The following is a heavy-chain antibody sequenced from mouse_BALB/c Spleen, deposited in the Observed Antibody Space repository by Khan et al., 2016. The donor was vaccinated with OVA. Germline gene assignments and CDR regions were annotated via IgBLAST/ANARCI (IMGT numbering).Heavy chain of an antibody. J-gene: IGHJ3*01. CDR2: ILPGSGNT. V-gene: IGHV1-9*01. Sequence: VQLQQSGAELMKPGASVKISCKATGYKFSTYWIEWVKQRPGHGLEWIGEILPGSGNTKYNEKFKGKATFSADTSSNTAYMQLSSLTSEDSAVYYCARWDFGSSPWFAYWGQGTLVTVSA. CDR3: ARWDFGSSPWFAY. D-gene: IGHD1-1*01. CDR1: GYKFSTYW.